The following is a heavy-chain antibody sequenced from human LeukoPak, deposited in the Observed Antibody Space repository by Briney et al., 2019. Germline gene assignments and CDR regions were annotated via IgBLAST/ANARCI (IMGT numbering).Heavy chain of an antibody. CDR1: GFTFSSSW. D-gene: IGHD1-26*01. J-gene: IGHJ4*02. V-gene: IGHV3-30*02. CDR2: IRYDGSNK. CDR3: AKDRSGSYSQGLDY. Sequence: GGSLRLSCAASGFTFSSSWMSWVRQAPGKGLEWVAFIRYDGSNKYYADSVKGRFTISRDNSKNTLYLQMNSLRAEDTAVYYCAKDRSGSYSQGLDYWGQGTLVTVSS.